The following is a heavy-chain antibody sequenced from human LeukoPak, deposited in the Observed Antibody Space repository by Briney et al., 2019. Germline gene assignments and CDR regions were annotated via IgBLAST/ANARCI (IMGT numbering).Heavy chain of an antibody. CDR3: ATRLTADSYEASDI. D-gene: IGHD6-13*01. Sequence: GGSLRLSCAGSGFTFSRFSMIWVRQAPVKGLEWVASISSGSHHKYHADSVKGRFTVSRDNDKNSLFLQMNSLRAEDTALYYCATRLTADSYEASDIWGQGTMVTVSS. J-gene: IGHJ3*02. CDR2: ISSGSHHK. V-gene: IGHV3-21*06. CDR1: GFTFSRFS.